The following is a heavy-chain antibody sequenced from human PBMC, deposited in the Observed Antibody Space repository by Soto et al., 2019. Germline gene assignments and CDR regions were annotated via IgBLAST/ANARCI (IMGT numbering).Heavy chain of an antibody. CDR3: AKEPPRVLYYYYYMDV. J-gene: IGHJ6*03. D-gene: IGHD3-10*01. Sequence: GGSLRLSCAASGFTFSSYAMSWVRQAPGKGLEWVSAISGSGGSTYYADSVKGRFTISRDNSKNTLYLQMNSLRAEDTAVYYCAKEPPRVLYYYYYMDVWGKGNTVTVSS. CDR2: ISGSGGST. CDR1: GFTFSSYA. V-gene: IGHV3-23*01.